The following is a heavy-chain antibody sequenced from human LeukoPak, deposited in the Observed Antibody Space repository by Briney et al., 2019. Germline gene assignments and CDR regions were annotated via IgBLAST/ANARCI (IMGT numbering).Heavy chain of an antibody. CDR3: ARNGQWELANWFDP. V-gene: IGHV1-18*01. Sequence: SYNVSRKVSVYAFSRFVTSWVRQAPGQGLEWMGWISAYNGNTNYAQKLQGRVTMTTDTSTSTAYMELRSLRSDDTAVYYCARNGQWELANWFDPWGQGTLVTVSS. CDR2: ISAYNGNT. D-gene: IGHD1-26*01. J-gene: IGHJ5*02. CDR1: VYAFSRFV.